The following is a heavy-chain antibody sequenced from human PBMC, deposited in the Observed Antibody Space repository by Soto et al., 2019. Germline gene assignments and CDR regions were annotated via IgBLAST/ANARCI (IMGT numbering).Heavy chain of an antibody. J-gene: IGHJ6*02. CDR1: GFSFSKAW. CDR3: ATENPVWLVDLLFTAYGMAV. Sequence: EVQLVESGGGLVKHGGSLRLSCAASGFSFSKAWMNWVRQAPGKGPESVGRIRSNTDGGTTDYAAPVKGRFIISRDDSKNMLYLQMKRLKSEDTAVYYCATENPVWLVDLLFTAYGMAVWGQGTTVTFSS. CDR2: IRSNTDGGTT. D-gene: IGHD3-10*01. V-gene: IGHV3-15*07.